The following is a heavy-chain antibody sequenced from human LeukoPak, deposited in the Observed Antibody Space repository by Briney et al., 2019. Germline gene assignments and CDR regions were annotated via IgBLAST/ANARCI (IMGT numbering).Heavy chain of an antibody. J-gene: IGHJ4*02. V-gene: IGHV4-31*03. CDR3: ARGGIMSTCGGVKQGGYFDY. CDR1: GGSISSGGYY. Sequence: SETLSLTCTVSGGSISSGGYYWSWIRQHPGKGLEWIGYIYYSGSTYYNPSLKSRVTISVDTSKNQFSLKLSSVTAADTAVYCCARGGIMSTCGGVKQGGYFDYWGQGTLVTVSS. D-gene: IGHD3-16*01. CDR2: IYYSGST.